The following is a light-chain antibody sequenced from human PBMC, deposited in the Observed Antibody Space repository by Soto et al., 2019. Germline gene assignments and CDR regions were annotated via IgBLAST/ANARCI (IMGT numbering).Light chain of an antibody. Sequence: YELAQTPSVSVSPGQTARITCSGDELSKQYVYWYQQKPGQAPVLVIYKDSERASGIPERFSASSSGTTVTLTISGVRAEDEADYYCQSSDDTGNYYLFGTGTKVTVL. J-gene: IGLJ1*01. V-gene: IGLV3-25*02. CDR2: KDS. CDR3: QSSDDTGNYYL. CDR1: ELSKQY.